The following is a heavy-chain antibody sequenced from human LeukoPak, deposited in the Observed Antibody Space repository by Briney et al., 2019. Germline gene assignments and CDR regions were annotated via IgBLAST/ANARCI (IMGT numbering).Heavy chain of an antibody. CDR3: ARTTEGYCRGRSCYSYYYMDV. D-gene: IGHD2-15*01. CDR2: INHSGST. CDR1: GGSFSGYY. Sequence: SETLSLTCAVYGGSFSGYYWSWIRQPPGKGLEWIGEINHSGSTNYNPSLKSRVTISVDTSKNQCSLKLSSVTAADTAVYYCARTTEGYCRGRSCYSYYYMDVWGKGTTVTVSS. J-gene: IGHJ6*03. V-gene: IGHV4-34*01.